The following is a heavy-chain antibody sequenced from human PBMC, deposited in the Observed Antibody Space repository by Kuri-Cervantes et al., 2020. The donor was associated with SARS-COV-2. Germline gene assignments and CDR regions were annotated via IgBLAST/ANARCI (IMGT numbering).Heavy chain of an antibody. CDR3: ARDRYTAYD. J-gene: IGHJ4*02. D-gene: IGHD5-18*01. V-gene: IGHV3-11*06. Sequence: GESLKISCAASGFIFSDYYMSWIRRAPGKGLEWVSYISSSSTYTNYTDSVRGRFTISRDNAKNVLYLQMNSLRAEDTAVYYCARDRYTAYDWGQGTLVTVSS. CDR2: ISSSSTYT. CDR1: GFIFSDYY.